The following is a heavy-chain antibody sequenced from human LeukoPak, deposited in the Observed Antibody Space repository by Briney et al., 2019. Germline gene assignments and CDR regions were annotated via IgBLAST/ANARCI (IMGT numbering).Heavy chain of an antibody. CDR2: IYYSGST. J-gene: IGHJ4*02. D-gene: IGHD3-3*01. CDR1: GGSISGSSYY. V-gene: IGHV4-39*07. CDR3: ASFQGYDFWSGYSGPFDY. Sequence: SETLSLTCTVSGGSISGSSYYWGWIRQPPGKGLEWIGSIYYSGSTYYNPSLKSRVTISVDTSKNQFSLKLSSVTAADTAVYYCASFQGYDFWSGYSGPFDYWGQGTLVTVSS.